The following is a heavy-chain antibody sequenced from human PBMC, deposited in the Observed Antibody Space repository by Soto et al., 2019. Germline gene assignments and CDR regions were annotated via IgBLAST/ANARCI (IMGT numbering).Heavy chain of an antibody. CDR3: ARDDEYSGNGMDV. V-gene: IGHV3-33*01. CDR2: ILNDGSNR. D-gene: IGHD3-10*01. CDR1: EFTFSNYG. J-gene: IGHJ6*01. Sequence: QVQLVESGGGVVQPGRSLRLSCAASEFTFSNYGMHWVRQAPVKGLEWVAVILNDGSNRYHADSVKDRFTISRDNSKNTLYLQMSSLIAEHTAVYYCARDDEYSGNGMDVWGQGNT.